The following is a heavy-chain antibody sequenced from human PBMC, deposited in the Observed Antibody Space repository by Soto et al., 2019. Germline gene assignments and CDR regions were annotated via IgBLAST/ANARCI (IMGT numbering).Heavy chain of an antibody. V-gene: IGHV1-69*01. D-gene: IGHD3-22*01. J-gene: IGHJ5*02. CDR2: IIPIFGTP. CDR1: GGTFSDYG. Sequence: QVQLVQSGAEVEKPGSSVKVSCKASGGTFSDYGIHWVRQAPGQGLEWMGGIIPIFGTPNYAQKFQGRVTITADESTSTAYMALRSQRSEDTAVYYCARGWDHYDSSGLLTWFDPWGQGAPVTVSS. CDR3: ARGWDHYDSSGLLTWFDP.